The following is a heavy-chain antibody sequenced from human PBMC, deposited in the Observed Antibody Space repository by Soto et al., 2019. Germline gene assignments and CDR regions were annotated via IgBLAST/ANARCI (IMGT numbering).Heavy chain of an antibody. D-gene: IGHD5-18*01. CDR2: IYSGGST. Sequence: EVQLVESGGGLIQPGGSLRLSCAASGFTVSSNYMSWVRQAPGKGLEWVSVIYSGGSTYYADSVKGRFTISRDNSKNTLSLQMNSLRAEDTAVYDCARSGNSYGLRADAFDIWGQGTMVTVSS. CDR1: GFTVSSNY. J-gene: IGHJ3*02. CDR3: ARSGNSYGLRADAFDI. V-gene: IGHV3-53*01.